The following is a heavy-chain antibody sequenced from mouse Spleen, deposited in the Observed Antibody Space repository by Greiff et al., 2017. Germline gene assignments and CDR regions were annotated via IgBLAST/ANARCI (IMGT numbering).Heavy chain of an antibody. D-gene: IGHD1-1*01. V-gene: IGHV1-5*01. CDR2: IYPGNSDT. CDR1: GYTFTSYW. CDR3: TREENYYGSSYGDY. J-gene: IGHJ2*01. Sequence: EVQVVESGTVLARPGASVKMSCKTSGYTFTSYWMHWVKQRPGQGLEWIGAIYPGNSDTSYNQKFKGKAKLTAVTSASTAYMELSSLTNEDSAVYYCTREENYYGSSYGDYWGQGTTLTVSS.